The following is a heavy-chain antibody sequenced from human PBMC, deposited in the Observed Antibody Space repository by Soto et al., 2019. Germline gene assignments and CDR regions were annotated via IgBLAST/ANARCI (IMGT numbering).Heavy chain of an antibody. CDR1: GFIFSQYS. V-gene: IGHV3-21*02. J-gene: IGHJ4*02. D-gene: IGHD6-19*01. CDR3: ARDRLARGIPVAGRIDY. Sequence: EVQLVESGGGLVKPGGSLRLSCAASGFIFSQYSMNWVRQAPGKGLEWVSSISSTGALMYYADSVKSRFTISRDDADNSLYLQMNSLRVEDTAVYYCARDRLARGIPVAGRIDYWGQGALVTVSS. CDR2: ISSTGALM.